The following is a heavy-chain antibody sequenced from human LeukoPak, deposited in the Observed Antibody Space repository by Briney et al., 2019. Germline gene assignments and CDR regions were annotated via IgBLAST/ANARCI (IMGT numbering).Heavy chain of an antibody. V-gene: IGHV3-23*01. J-gene: IGHJ3*02. CDR3: AKVITMIVAFDAFDI. CDR2: ISGSGGST. Sequence: GGSLRLSCAASGFTFSSYAMSWVRQAPGKGLEWVSAISGSGGSTYYADSVKGRFTISRDNSKNTLYLQMNSLRAEDTDVYYCAKVITMIVAFDAFDIWGQGTMVTVSS. D-gene: IGHD3-22*01. CDR1: GFTFSSYA.